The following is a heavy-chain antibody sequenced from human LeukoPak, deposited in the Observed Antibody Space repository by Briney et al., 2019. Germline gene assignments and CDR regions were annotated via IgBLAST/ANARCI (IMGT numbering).Heavy chain of an antibody. Sequence: GGSLRLSCAASGFTISSYSMNWVRQAPGKGLEWVSSISSSSSYIYYADSVKGRFTISRDNAKNTLYLQMNSLRAEDTAVYYCARGRDPGFNYGMDVWGQGTTVTVSS. CDR2: ISSSSSYI. J-gene: IGHJ6*02. D-gene: IGHD2-21*02. V-gene: IGHV3-21*01. CDR3: ARGRDPGFNYGMDV. CDR1: GFTISSYS.